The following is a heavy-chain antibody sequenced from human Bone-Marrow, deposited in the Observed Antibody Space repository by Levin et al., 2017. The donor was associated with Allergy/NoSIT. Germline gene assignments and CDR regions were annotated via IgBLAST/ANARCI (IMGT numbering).Heavy chain of an antibody. CDR1: GFTFSSYA. D-gene: IGHD6-6*01. CDR2: ISYDGSNK. Sequence: SCAASGFTFSSYAMHWVRQAPGKGLEWVAVISYDGSNKYYADSVKGRFTISRDNSKNTLYLQMNSLRAEDTAVYYCARDFSSSSLSGMDVWGQGTTVTVSS. CDR3: ARDFSSSSLSGMDV. V-gene: IGHV3-30-3*01. J-gene: IGHJ6*02.